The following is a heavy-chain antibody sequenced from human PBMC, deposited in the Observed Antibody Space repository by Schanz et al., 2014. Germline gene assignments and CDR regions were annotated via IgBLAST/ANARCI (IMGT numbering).Heavy chain of an antibody. J-gene: IGHJ4*02. CDR3: ARDPNSVNEIDY. CDR1: GFTFSDSF. Sequence: QVLLVESGGGLVKPGGSLRLSCSASGFTFSDSFMSWIRQTPGKGLEWLSYISSSGNIIHYADSVKGRFTISRDNAKNSLYLQMTGLRAEDTAVYYCARDPNSVNEIDYWGQGTLVTVSS. CDR2: ISSSGNII. D-gene: IGHD5-12*01. V-gene: IGHV3-11*01.